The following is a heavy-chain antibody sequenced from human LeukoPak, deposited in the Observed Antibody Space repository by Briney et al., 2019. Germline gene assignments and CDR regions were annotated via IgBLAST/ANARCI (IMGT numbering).Heavy chain of an antibody. CDR2: ISGSGGST. V-gene: IGHV3-23*01. J-gene: IGHJ5*02. CDR1: GFTFSSYA. D-gene: IGHD1-7*01. CDR3: AKDPYNWNYDSWFDP. Sequence: PGGSLRLSCAASGFTFSSYAMSWVRQAPGKGLEWVSAISGSGGSTYYADSVKSRFTISRDNSKNTLYLQMNSLRAEDTAVYYCAKDPYNWNYDSWFDPWGQGTLVTVSS.